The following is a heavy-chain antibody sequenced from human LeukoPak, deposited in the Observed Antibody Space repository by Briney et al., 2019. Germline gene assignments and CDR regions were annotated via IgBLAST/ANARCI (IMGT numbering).Heavy chain of an antibody. CDR3: ARVVSYDSSGYRPYNWFDP. J-gene: IGHJ5*02. Sequence: ASVKVSCKASGGTFSSYAISWVRQAPGQGLEWMGGIIPIFGTANYAQKFQGRVTITADESTSTAYVELSSLRSEDTAVYYCARVVSYDSSGYRPYNWFDPWGQGTLVTVSS. D-gene: IGHD3-22*01. CDR1: GGTFSSYA. CDR2: IIPIFGTA. V-gene: IGHV1-69*13.